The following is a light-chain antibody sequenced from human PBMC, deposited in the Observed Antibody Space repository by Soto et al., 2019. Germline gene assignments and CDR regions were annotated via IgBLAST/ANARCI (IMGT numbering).Light chain of an antibody. CDR1: QGVSDN. Sequence: EIVMTQSPATLSVSPGERATLSCRASQGVSDNLAWYQQKPGQAPRLFIYGASARATGIPARFSGSGSGTEFTLTISSLQSEDFAVYYCQQYNNWPITFGQGTRLEIK. CDR2: GAS. J-gene: IGKJ5*01. CDR3: QQYNNWPIT. V-gene: IGKV3-15*01.